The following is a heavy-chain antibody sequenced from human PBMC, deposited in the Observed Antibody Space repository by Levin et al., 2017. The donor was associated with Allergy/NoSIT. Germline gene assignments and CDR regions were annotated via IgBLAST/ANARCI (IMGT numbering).Heavy chain of an antibody. Sequence: PGGSLRLSCAASGFTFSSYAMHWVRQAPGKGLEWVAVISYDGSNKYYADSVKGRFTISRDNSKNTLYLQMNSLRAEDTAVYYCARARYYYDSSGYWVPHYYYGMDVWGQGTTVTVSS. V-gene: IGHV3-30-3*01. D-gene: IGHD3-22*01. CDR1: GFTFSSYA. J-gene: IGHJ6*02. CDR3: ARARYYYDSSGYWVPHYYYGMDV. CDR2: ISYDGSNK.